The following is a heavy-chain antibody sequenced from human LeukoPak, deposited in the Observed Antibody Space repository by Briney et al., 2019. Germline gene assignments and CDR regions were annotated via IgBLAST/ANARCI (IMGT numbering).Heavy chain of an antibody. V-gene: IGHV1-69*04. D-gene: IGHD3-10*01. CDR3: ARDGSGSYSTYYFDY. J-gene: IGHJ4*02. CDR2: IIPILGIA. Sequence: GASVKVSCKASGGTFSSYAISWVRQAPGQGLEWMGRIIPILGIANYAQKFQGRVTITADKSTSTAYMELSSLRSEDTAVYYCARDGSGSYSTYYFDYWGQGTLVTVSS. CDR1: GGTFSSYA.